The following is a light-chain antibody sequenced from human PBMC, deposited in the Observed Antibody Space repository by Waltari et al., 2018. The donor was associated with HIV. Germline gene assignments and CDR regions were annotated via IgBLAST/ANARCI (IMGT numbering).Light chain of an antibody. CDR1: SSDVGGYNY. Sequence: QSALTQPASVSGSPGQSITISCTGTSSDVGGYNYVSWYQQHPGKAPKLMIYEVSNRPSGVSTRCSGYKAGNTASRTISVLQAEDEADYYGGSYRSTNTYVFGTGTKVTVL. V-gene: IGLV2-14*01. CDR3: GSYRSTNTYV. J-gene: IGLJ1*01. CDR2: EVS.